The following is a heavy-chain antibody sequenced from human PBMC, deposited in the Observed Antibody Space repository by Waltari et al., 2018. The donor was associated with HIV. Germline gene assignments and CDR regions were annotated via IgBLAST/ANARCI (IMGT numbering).Heavy chain of an antibody. D-gene: IGHD3-22*01. CDR3: AKNRGGSSWYLYNFEH. J-gene: IGHJ4*02. CDR1: GFTFSTYA. CDR2: ISGSGASI. V-gene: IGHV3-23*01. Sequence: EVQLLESGGVLVQPGGSLRLSCAASGFTFSTYAMSWVRQAPGKGLEWVSVISGSGASIYYADSVKGRFTISRDNSKSTLYLQMNSLRAGDTALYYCAKNRGGSSWYLYNFEHWGQGTLVTVSS.